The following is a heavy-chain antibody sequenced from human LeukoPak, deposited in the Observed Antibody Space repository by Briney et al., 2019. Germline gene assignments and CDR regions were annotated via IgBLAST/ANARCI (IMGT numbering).Heavy chain of an antibody. Sequence: GGSLRLSCAASGFTFSSYAMSRVRQAPGKGLEWVAMITYDGRRRYYAASVKGRFTVSRDNTRNTVSLQMNTLRAEDTAVYYCAKSLFTTDIAPSVDWGQGTLVTVSS. CDR1: GFTFSSYA. J-gene: IGHJ4*02. V-gene: IGHV3-30*02. CDR2: ITYDGRRR. CDR3: AKSLFTTDIAPSVD. D-gene: IGHD6-13*01.